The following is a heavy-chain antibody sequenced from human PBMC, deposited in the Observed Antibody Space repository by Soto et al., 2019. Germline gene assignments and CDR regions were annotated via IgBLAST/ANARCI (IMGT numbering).Heavy chain of an antibody. CDR3: ARYSPPKKSYDSNPGWFDP. Sequence: QVQLQESGPGLVKSSETLSLTCTVSGGSINNHYWTWIRQPPGKGLEWIGYVYYTGSTSYNPSLKSRANISLDTSMNQFSLTLNSVTAADTAMYFCARYSPPKKSYDSNPGWFDPWGQGTLVAVSS. CDR2: VYYTGST. CDR1: GGSINNHY. V-gene: IGHV4-59*11. J-gene: IGHJ5*02. D-gene: IGHD3-22*01.